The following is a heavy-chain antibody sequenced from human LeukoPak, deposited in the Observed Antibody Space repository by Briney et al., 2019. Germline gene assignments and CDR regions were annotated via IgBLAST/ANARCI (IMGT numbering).Heavy chain of an antibody. CDR3: GKTTTGYSSGRNPAWPVDY. J-gene: IGHJ4*02. CDR2: IFGSGGSA. D-gene: IGHD6-19*01. V-gene: IGHV3-23*01. CDR1: GFTLSSYA. Sequence: AEGSLRLSCTASGFTLSSYAMYWVRQAPGKGLEWVSGIFGSGGSAHYADSVKGRFTISRDNSQNTVYLQMNSLRAEDTAVYYCGKTTTGYSSGRNPAWPVDYWGQGTLVTVSS.